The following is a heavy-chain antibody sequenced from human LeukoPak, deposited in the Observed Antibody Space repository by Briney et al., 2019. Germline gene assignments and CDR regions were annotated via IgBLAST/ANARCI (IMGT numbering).Heavy chain of an antibody. J-gene: IGHJ5*02. CDR1: GFTFDSYA. CDR3: VKHVGSRWSNNRFDP. V-gene: IGHV3-23*01. D-gene: IGHD6-13*01. Sequence: GGSLGLSCAASGFTFDSYAMSWVRQAPGKGLEWVSAVSRFGGTTYYADSAKGRFTISRDNSNNTVYLQMNSLRVGDTALYYCVKHVGSRWSNNRFDPWGQGTLVTVS. CDR2: VSRFGGTT.